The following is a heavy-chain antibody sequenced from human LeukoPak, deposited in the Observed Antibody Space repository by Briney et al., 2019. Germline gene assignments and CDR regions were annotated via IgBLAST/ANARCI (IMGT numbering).Heavy chain of an antibody. CDR3: VRGTGYGVFDI. CDR1: GFTFSNYW. CDR2: INSDGIST. J-gene: IGHJ3*02. Sequence: GGSLRLSCAASGFTFSNYWMHWVRQAPGKGLVWVSRINSDGISTTYADSVKGRFTISRDNAKNTLCLQMNSLRAEDTAVYYCVRGTGYGVFDIWGLGTMVTVSS. D-gene: IGHD2-8*01. V-gene: IGHV3-74*01.